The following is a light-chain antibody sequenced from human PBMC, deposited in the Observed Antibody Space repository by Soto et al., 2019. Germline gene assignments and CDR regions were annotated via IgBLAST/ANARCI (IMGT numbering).Light chain of an antibody. V-gene: IGKV3-20*01. J-gene: IGKJ1*01. CDR2: GAS. Sequence: IVLTQSPGTLSLSPGETATPSCRTSQSISGSHLAWYQHKPGQAPRLLIYGASSRATGIPDRFSGSGSGTDFTLTISRLEPEDFAVYYCQQYGSSPPTFGQGTKVDIK. CDR1: QSISGSH. CDR3: QQYGSSPPT.